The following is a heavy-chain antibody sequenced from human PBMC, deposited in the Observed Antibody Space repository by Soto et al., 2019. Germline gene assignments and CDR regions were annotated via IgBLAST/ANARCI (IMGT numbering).Heavy chain of an antibody. CDR1: GFTFRNHW. CDR2: TNGDGSIT. J-gene: IGHJ4*02. CDR3: ARGYSSGPDY. V-gene: IGHV3-74*01. Sequence: EVQLVESGGGLVQPGGSLRLSCAASGFTFRNHWMHWVRQAPGNGLVWVSRTNGDGSITTYADSVKGRFTISRDNAKNTRYLQLNSLRAEDTDLYYCARGYSSGPDYWGQGTLVTVSS. D-gene: IGHD6-19*01.